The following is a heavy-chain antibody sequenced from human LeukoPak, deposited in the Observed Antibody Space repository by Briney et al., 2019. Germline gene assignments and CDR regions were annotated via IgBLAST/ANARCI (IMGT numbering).Heavy chain of an antibody. CDR3: DRWFGELLPDY. CDR2: ISGSGGST. J-gene: IGHJ4*02. Sequence: ETLSLTCVVSGVSITNGYWWYWVRQAPGKGLEWVSAISGSGGSTYYADSVKGRFTISRDNSKNTLYLQMNSLRAEDTAVYYCDRWFGELLPDYWGQGTLVTVSS. CDR1: GVSITNGY. V-gene: IGHV3-23*01. D-gene: IGHD3-10*01.